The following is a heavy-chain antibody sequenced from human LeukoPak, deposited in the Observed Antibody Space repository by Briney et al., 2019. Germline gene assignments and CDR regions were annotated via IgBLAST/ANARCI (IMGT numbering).Heavy chain of an antibody. CDR1: GFTFSSYD. Sequence: PGGSLRLSCAASGFTFSSYDVHWVRQAPGKGLEWVAVIWYDGSNKYYADSVKGRFTIYRDNSKNTLYLQMNSLRAEDTAVYYCARGGGATDFFDYWGQGTLVTVSS. V-gene: IGHV3-33*01. CDR3: ARGGGATDFFDY. CDR2: IWYDGSNK. J-gene: IGHJ4*02. D-gene: IGHD1-26*01.